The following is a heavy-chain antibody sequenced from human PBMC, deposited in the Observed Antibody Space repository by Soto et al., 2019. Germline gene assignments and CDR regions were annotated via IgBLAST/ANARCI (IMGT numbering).Heavy chain of an antibody. Sequence: GASVKVSCKASGYPFTGYYIHWVRQAPGQGLEWMGIINPSGGGTTYAQKFQGRVTMTRDTSTRTVYMEVAPLRSEDTAVYYCALYGRGDRHDRDDIWGQGTMVTVSS. CDR3: ALYGRGDRHDRDDI. CDR1: GYPFTGYY. J-gene: IGHJ3*02. D-gene: IGHD2-21*01. V-gene: IGHV1-46*01. CDR2: INPSGGGT.